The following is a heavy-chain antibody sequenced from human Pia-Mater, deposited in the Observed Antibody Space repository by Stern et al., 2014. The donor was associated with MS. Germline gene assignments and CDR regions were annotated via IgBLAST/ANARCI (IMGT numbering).Heavy chain of an antibody. Sequence: QVQLVQSGAEVKKPGTSVKVSCKASGGTFSNYATSWVRQGPGKGLEWVGGVIPVVDIGHYAQKVQGRVTISRDESTRTPYMEVNSLTHEDPAVYYCARASLTSGYYYSHLAYWGQGTLVTVSS. CDR1: GGTFSNYA. CDR2: VIPVVDIG. CDR3: ARASLTSGYYYSHLAY. J-gene: IGHJ4*02. D-gene: IGHD3-22*01. V-gene: IGHV1-69*01.